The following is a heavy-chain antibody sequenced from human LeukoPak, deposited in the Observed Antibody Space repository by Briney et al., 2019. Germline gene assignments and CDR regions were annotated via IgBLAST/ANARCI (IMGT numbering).Heavy chain of an antibody. V-gene: IGHV3-74*01. Sequence: GGSLRLSCAASRFPFSSYWMHWVRQAPGKRLVWVSRINGDGSITTYADSVKGRFTISRDNAKNMLYLQLDSLAAEDTAVYYCSRGLVGYYHDSSTYPDSWGQGTLVTVSS. CDR3: SRGLVGYYHDSSTYPDS. CDR1: RFPFSSYW. CDR2: INGDGSIT. D-gene: IGHD3-22*01. J-gene: IGHJ4*02.